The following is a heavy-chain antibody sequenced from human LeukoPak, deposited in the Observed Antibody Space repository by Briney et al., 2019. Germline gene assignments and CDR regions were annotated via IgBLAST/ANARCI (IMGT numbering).Heavy chain of an antibody. V-gene: IGHV1-2*02. CDR2: INPGSGDT. D-gene: IGHD3-16*01. CDR1: GYTFTDYY. CDR3: ARENIVGGIVCGEDY. J-gene: IGHJ4*02. Sequence: ASVEASSKASGYTFTDYYIHWMRQAPGQGLEWMGWINPGSGDTFYAQNFQARITMTKDTSINTVYMELTRLRSDDTAVYYCARENIVGGIVCGEDYWGQG.